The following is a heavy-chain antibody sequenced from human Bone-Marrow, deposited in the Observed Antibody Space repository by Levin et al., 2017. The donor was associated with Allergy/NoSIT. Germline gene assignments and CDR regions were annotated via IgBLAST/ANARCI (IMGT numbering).Heavy chain of an antibody. J-gene: IGHJ6*02. CDR2: ISYDGDQK. CDR3: AKDGRFYDVLSGTYKNGLDV. D-gene: IGHD3-3*01. Sequence: GGSLRLSCVGSGFTFSSFGLHWIRQAPGKGLEWLAVISYDGDQKYFSDSLQGRFAISRDDSKSTVHLEMNSLRPEDTGLYFCAKDGRFYDVLSGTYKNGLDVWGQGTAVIVSS. CDR1: GFTFSSFG. V-gene: IGHV3-30*18.